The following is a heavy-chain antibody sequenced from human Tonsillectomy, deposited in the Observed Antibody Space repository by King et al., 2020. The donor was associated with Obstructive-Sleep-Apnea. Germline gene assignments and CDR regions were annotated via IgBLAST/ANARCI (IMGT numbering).Heavy chain of an antibody. CDR2: IIPILGIA. Sequence: QLVQSGAEVKKPGSSVKVSCKASGGTFSSYAISWVRQAPGQGLEWMGGIIPILGIANYAQKFQGRVTITADKSTSTAYMELSSLRSEDTAVYYCARDLTYYYDSSGYSYFDYWGQGTLVTVSS. CDR3: ARDLTYYYDSSGYSYFDY. D-gene: IGHD3-22*01. CDR1: GGTFSSYA. J-gene: IGHJ4*02. V-gene: IGHV1-69*10.